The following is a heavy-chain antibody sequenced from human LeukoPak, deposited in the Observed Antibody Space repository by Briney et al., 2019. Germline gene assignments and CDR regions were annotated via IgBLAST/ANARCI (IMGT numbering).Heavy chain of an antibody. D-gene: IGHD3-10*01. J-gene: IGHJ5*02. CDR2: IYHSGST. CDR1: GYSISSGYY. CDR3: ARQLDRREWFGELCWLDP. V-gene: IGHV4-38-2*01. Sequence: SETLSLTCAVSGYSISSGYYWGWIRQPPGKGLEWIGSIYHSGSTYYNPSLKSLVTISVDTSKNQFSLKLSSVTAADTAVYYCARQLDRREWFGELCWLDPWGQGTLVTVSS.